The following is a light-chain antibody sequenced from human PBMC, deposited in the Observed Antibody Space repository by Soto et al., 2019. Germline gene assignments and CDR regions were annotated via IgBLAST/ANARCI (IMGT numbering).Light chain of an antibody. V-gene: IGLV2-23*01. CDR1: SRDVGSYNL. Sequence: QSVLTQPASVSGSPGQSITISCTGTSRDVGSYNLVSWYQQHPGKAPKLMIYEGSKRPSGVSNRFSGSKSGNTASLTISGLQAEDEADYYCCSYAGSSTPSYVFGTGTKVTVL. CDR2: EGS. J-gene: IGLJ1*01. CDR3: CSYAGSSTPSYV.